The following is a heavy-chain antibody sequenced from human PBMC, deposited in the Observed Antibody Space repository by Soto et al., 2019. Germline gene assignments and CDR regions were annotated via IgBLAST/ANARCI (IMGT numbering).Heavy chain of an antibody. CDR3: AKKVNSGPGSQYFDY. J-gene: IGHJ4*02. Sequence: QPGGSLRLSCAASGFTFSSYSMSWVRQAPGKGLEWVSGFRTGADDGTTYYADSVKGRFTISRDISKNTLFLQMNSLRAEDTAIYYCAKKVNSGPGSQYFDYWGQGTLVTVSS. CDR2: FRTGADDGTT. V-gene: IGHV3-23*01. D-gene: IGHD3-10*01. CDR1: GFTFSSYS.